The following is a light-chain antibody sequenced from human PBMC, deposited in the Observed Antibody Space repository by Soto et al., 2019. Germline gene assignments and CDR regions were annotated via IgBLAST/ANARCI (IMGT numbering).Light chain of an antibody. Sequence: QSALTQPASVSGSPGQSITISCTGTSSDVGSYNVVSWYQHHPGKAPKLMIYDVTKRPSGVSNRFSGSKSGNTASLTISGPQAEDEADYYCCSYAGSSTYVFGTGTKLTVL. CDR3: CSYAGSSTYV. J-gene: IGLJ1*01. CDR1: SSDVGSYNV. V-gene: IGLV2-23*02. CDR2: DVT.